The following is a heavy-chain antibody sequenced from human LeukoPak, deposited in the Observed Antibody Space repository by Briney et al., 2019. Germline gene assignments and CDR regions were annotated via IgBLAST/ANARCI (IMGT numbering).Heavy chain of an antibody. V-gene: IGHV3-23*01. CDR3: AKDFPITMVRGVPNWFDP. CDR1: GFTFSSYA. D-gene: IGHD3-10*01. CDR2: ISGSGGST. Sequence: GGSLRLSCAASGFTFSSYAMSWVRQAPGKGLEWVSAISGSGGSTYYADSVKGRFTISRDNSKNTLYLQMNSLRAEDTAVYYCAKDFPITMVRGVPNWFDPWGQGTLVTVSS. J-gene: IGHJ5*02.